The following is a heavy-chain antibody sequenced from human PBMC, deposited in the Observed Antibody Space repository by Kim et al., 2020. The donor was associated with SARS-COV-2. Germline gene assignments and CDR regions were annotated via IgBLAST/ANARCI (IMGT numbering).Heavy chain of an antibody. J-gene: IGHJ1*01. CDR2: IKQDGTQQ. Sequence: GGSLRLSCAASGFTFGSYWMTWVRQAPGKGLEWVANIKQDGTQQYYVDSVRGRFTVSRDGANMYLQMNSLRAEDTAVYYCARTLTGTTESFEYWGGGTLV. D-gene: IGHD3-9*01. V-gene: IGHV3-7*03. CDR1: GFTFGSYW. CDR3: ARTLTGTTESFEY.